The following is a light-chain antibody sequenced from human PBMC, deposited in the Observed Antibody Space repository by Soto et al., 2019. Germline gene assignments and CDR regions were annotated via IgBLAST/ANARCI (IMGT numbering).Light chain of an antibody. CDR3: AAWDDSLNGQV. CDR1: SSNIGSNT. V-gene: IGLV1-44*01. Sequence: QSVLTQPPSASGTPGQRVTISCSGSSSNIGSNTVNWYQQLPGTAPKLLIYSNNQRPSGVPDRFSGSKSGTSASRAISGLQSEDEADYYCAAWDDSLNGQVCGTGTKLTVL. J-gene: IGLJ1*01. CDR2: SNN.